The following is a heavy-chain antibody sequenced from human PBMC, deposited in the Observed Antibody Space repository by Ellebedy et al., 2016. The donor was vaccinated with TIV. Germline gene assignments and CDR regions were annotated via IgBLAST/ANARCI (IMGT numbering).Heavy chain of an antibody. Sequence: SETLSLTCATSGDSVSSNSATWNWIRQSPSRGLEWLGRTYYRSKWYNDYAVSVKSRITINSDTSKNQFSLQLNSVTPEDTAVYYCARVGRYCTNGVCYGRSFDYWGQGTLVTVSS. V-gene: IGHV6-1*01. J-gene: IGHJ4*02. CDR3: ARVGRYCTNGVCYGRSFDY. D-gene: IGHD2-8*01. CDR2: TYYRSKWYN. CDR1: GDSVSSNSAT.